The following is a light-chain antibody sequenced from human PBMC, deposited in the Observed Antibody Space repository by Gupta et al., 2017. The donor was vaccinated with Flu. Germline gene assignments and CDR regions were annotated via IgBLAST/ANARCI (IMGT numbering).Light chain of an antibody. J-gene: IGLJ2*01. V-gene: IGLV2-14*01. CDR1: SNDVGGYNY. CDR3: TSYTSSTTLV. CDR2: EVS. Sequence: QSALTQPASVSGSPGQSITISCTGTSNDVGGYNYVSWYQQNPGKAPKLMIYEVSNRPSGVSNRFSGSKSGNTASLTISGLQAEDEADDYCTSYTSSTTLVFGGGTKVTVL.